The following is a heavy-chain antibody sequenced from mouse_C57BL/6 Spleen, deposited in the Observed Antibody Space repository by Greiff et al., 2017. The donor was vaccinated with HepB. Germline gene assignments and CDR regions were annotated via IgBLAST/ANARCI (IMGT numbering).Heavy chain of an antibody. J-gene: IGHJ4*01. V-gene: IGHV1-82*01. CDR3: ARRNGSSHYAMDY. D-gene: IGHD1-1*01. CDR1: GYAFSSSW. CDR2: IYPGDGDT. Sequence: QVQLKESGPELVKPGASVKISCKASGYAFSSSWMNWVKQRPGKGLEWIGRIYPGDGDTNYNGKFKGKATLTADKSSSTAYMQLSSLTSEDSAVYFCARRNGSSHYAMDYWGQGTSVTVSS.